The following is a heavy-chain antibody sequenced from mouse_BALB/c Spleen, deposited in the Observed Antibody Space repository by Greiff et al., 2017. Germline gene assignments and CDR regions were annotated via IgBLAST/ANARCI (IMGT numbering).Heavy chain of an antibody. Sequence: QVQLQQPGAELVKPGASVKLSCKASGYTFTSYWMHWVKQRPGQGLEWIGAINPSNGRTNYKEKFKSKATLTEDKSTSTAYMQLSSLTSEDTAVYYCARGGIHDSGLAYWGQGTLVTVSA. D-gene: IGHD1-2*01. J-gene: IGHJ3*01. V-gene: IGHV1S81*02. CDR2: INPSNGRT. CDR3: ARGGIHDSGLAY. CDR1: GYTFTSYW.